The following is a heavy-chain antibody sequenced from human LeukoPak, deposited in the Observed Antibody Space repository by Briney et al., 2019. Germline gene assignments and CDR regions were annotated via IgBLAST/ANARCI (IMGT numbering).Heavy chain of an antibody. Sequence: PGGSLRLSCAGSGFTFSSYDMNWVRQAPGKGLEWLAYISTSSRTIYYADSVKGRFTISRDNAKNSLYLQMSTLRAEDTAVYYCARGLGFWGQGTLSPSP. J-gene: IGHJ4*02. V-gene: IGHV3-48*01. CDR1: GFTFSSYD. CDR2: ISTSSRTI. D-gene: IGHD6-25*01. CDR3: ARGLGF.